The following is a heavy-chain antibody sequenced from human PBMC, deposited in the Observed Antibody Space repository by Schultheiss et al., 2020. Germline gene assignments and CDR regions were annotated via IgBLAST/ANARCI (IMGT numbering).Heavy chain of an antibody. Sequence: SATLSLTCTVSGGSVSSGSYYWSWIRQPPGKGLEWIGYIYYSGSTNYNPSLKSRVTISVDTSKNQFSLKLSSVTAADTAVYYCAREKSPTTFYFYGFDVWGQGTTVTVSS. CDR2: IYYSGST. D-gene: IGHD5-12*01. J-gene: IGHJ6*02. CDR1: GGSVSSGSYY. CDR3: AREKSPTTFYFYGFDV. V-gene: IGHV4-61*01.